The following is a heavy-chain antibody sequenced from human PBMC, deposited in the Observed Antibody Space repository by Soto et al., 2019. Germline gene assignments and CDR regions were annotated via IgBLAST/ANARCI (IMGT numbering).Heavy chain of an antibody. D-gene: IGHD5-18*01. J-gene: IGHJ5*02. CDR3: ARDRYSYGFSNWFDP. Sequence: PSETLSLTCAVSGGSISSGGYSWSWIRQPPGKGLEWIGYIYHSGSTYYNPSLKSRVTISVDRSKNQFSLELSSVTAADTAVYYCARDRYSYGFSNWFDPWGQGTLVTVSS. V-gene: IGHV4-30-2*01. CDR2: IYHSGST. CDR1: GGSISSGGYS.